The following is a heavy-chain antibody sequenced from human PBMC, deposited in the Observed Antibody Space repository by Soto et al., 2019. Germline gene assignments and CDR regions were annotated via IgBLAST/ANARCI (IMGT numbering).Heavy chain of an antibody. CDR2: ISSSGSTI. V-gene: IGHV3-11*01. J-gene: IGHJ6*03. Sequence: QVQLVESGGGLVKPGGSLRLSCAASGFTFSDYYMSWIRQAPGKGLEWVSYISSSGSTIYYADSVKGRFTISRDNAKNSLYLQMNSLRAEDTAVYYCARVGQQQLVQGYYYYYYMDVWGKGTTVTVSS. CDR3: ARVGQQQLVQGYYYYYYMDV. D-gene: IGHD6-13*01. CDR1: GFTFSDYY.